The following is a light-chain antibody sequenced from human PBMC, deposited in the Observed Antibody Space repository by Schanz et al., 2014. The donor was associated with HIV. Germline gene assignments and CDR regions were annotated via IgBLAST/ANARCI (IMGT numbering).Light chain of an antibody. CDR1: QSISTY. Sequence: DIQLTQSPSSLSASVGDRVTITCRASQSISTYLNWYQHKPGKAPKLLIYAASNLQSGVPSRFSGRGSGTDFTLTISCLQSEDFATYYCLQDYNSPYTFGQGTKLEIK. CDR3: LQDYNSPYT. CDR2: AAS. J-gene: IGKJ2*01. V-gene: IGKV1-39*01.